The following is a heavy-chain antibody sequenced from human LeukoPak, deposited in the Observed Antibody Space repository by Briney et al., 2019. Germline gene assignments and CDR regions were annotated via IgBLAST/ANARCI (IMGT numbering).Heavy chain of an antibody. Sequence: SGTLSLTCAVSGGSIISSYWWNWVRQPPGKGLEWIGEIYHSGSTNYNPSPKSRVTISVDKSENQFSLKVSSVTAADTAVYYCARRPYSSSYNDYWGQGTLVTVSS. V-gene: IGHV4-4*02. D-gene: IGHD6-6*01. CDR1: GGSIISSYW. CDR2: IYHSGST. CDR3: ARRPYSSSYNDY. J-gene: IGHJ4*02.